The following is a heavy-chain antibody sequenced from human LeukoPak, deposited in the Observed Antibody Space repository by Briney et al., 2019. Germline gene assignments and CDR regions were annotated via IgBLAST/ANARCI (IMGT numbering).Heavy chain of an antibody. CDR2: VDHTGST. J-gene: IGHJ4*02. D-gene: IGHD3-10*01. V-gene: IGHV4-59*01. Sequence: PSETLSLTCSVSDDSITMYYWTWIRQPPGKGLEWIGYVDHTGSTNFNPSLNGRVSISRDTSKNLFSLRLRSVTAADTAVYYCARGEWFGELLRPENYWGQGTLVTVSS. CDR1: DDSITMYY. CDR3: ARGEWFGELLRPENY.